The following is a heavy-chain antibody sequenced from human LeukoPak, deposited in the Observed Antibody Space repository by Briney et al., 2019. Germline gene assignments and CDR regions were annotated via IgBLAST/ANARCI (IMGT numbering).Heavy chain of an antibody. CDR2: ISWNSGSI. D-gene: IGHD5-12*01. Sequence: GGSLRLSCAASGFTFDDYAMHWVRQAPGKGPEWVSGISWNSGSIGYADSVKGRFAISRDNAKNSLYLQMNSLRAEDTALYYCANDIGYSGYDSAFDIWGQGTMVTVSS. J-gene: IGHJ3*02. V-gene: IGHV3-9*01. CDR1: GFTFDDYA. CDR3: ANDIGYSGYDSAFDI.